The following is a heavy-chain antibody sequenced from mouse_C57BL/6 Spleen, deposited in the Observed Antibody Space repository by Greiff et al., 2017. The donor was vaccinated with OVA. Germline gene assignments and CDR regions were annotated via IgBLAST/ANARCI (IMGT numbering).Heavy chain of an antibody. CDR2: IRLKSDNYAT. CDR1: GFTFSNYW. Sequence: DVKLQESGGGLVQPGGSMKLSCVASGFTFSNYWMNWVRQSPEKGLEWVAQIRLKSDNYATHYAESVKGRFTISRDDSKSSVYLQMNNLRAEDTGIYYCTITTVVALDYWGQGTTLTVSS. J-gene: IGHJ2*01. D-gene: IGHD1-1*01. V-gene: IGHV6-3*01. CDR3: TITTVVALDY.